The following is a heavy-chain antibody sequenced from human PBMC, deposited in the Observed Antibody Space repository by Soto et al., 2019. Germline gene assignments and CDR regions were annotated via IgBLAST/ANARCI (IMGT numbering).Heavy chain of an antibody. J-gene: IGHJ3*02. CDR3: AKDFRIAAAGIDAFDI. D-gene: IGHD6-13*01. CDR2: ISGSGGST. CDR1: GFTFSSYA. Sequence: GGSLRLSCAASGFTFSSYAMSWVRQAPGKGLEWVSAISGSGGSTYYADSVKGRFTISRDNSKNTLYLQMNSLRAEDTAVYYCAKDFRIAAAGIDAFDIWGQGTMVTVSS. V-gene: IGHV3-23*01.